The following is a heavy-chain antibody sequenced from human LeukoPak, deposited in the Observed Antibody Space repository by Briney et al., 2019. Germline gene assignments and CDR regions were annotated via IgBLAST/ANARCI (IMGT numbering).Heavy chain of an antibody. D-gene: IGHD4-17*01. J-gene: IGHJ4*02. V-gene: IGHV4-59*08. Sequence: PSETLSLTCTVSGASVSSHFWSWIRQPPGKGLEWIGYIYYTGSSNYNPSLKSRVAMSVDTSENQFSLRLSSVTAADTAVYFCARHVGAWHHIDFWGQGTLFTVSS. CDR1: GASVSSHF. CDR3: ARHVGAWHHIDF. CDR2: IYYTGSS.